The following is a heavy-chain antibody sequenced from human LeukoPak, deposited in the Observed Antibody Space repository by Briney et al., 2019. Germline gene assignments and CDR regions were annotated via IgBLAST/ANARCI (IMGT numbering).Heavy chain of an antibody. J-gene: IGHJ4*02. CDR2: IWYDGSNK. D-gene: IGHD4-17*01. V-gene: IGHV3-33*01. CDR1: GFSFNSYG. CDR3: AGDRNDYGDYGLFY. Sequence: PGGSLRLSCAASGFSFNSYGMHWVRQAPGKGLEWVAVIWYDGSNKYYADSVKGRSTISRDNSKNTLYLQMNSLRAEDTAVYYCAGDRNDYGDYGLFYWGQGTLVTVSS.